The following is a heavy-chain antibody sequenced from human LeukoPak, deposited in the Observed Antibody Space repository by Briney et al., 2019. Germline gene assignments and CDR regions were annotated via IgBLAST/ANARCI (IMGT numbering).Heavy chain of an antibody. D-gene: IGHD4-17*01. J-gene: IGHJ3*02. CDR3: ARDLVTVTKGFDI. V-gene: IGHV4-59*11. CDR1: DDSFSSHY. CDR2: ISYIGRT. Sequence: PSETLSLTCAVSDDSFSSHYWTWIRQPPGKGLEWIGYISYIGRTNYNPSLKSRVTISIDTSKNQFSLKLTSVTAADTAVHYCARDLVTVTKGFDIWGQGTMVSVSS.